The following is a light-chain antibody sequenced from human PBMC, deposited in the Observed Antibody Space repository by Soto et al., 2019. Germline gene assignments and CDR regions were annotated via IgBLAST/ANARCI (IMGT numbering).Light chain of an antibody. CDR2: EVG. CDR1: SSDVGGYNF. Sequence: QSALTQPPSASGSPGQSVTISCTGTSSDVGGYNFVSWFQHHPGKAPKLMISEVGKRPSGVPDRFSGSKSGNTASLTVSGLQAEDEADYYCSSYAGSRNLVFGGGTQLTVL. V-gene: IGLV2-8*01. CDR3: SSYAGSRNLV. J-gene: IGLJ2*01.